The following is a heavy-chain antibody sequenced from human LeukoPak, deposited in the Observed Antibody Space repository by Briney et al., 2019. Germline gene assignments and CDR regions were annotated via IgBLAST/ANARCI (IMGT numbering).Heavy chain of an antibody. J-gene: IGHJ4*02. D-gene: IGHD3-22*01. CDR2: ISSSGGTI. CDR3: ARDSSGYRRFDF. V-gene: IGHV3-48*01. Sequence: GGSLRLSCGASGFTFKNHSMNWVRQAPGRGLEWVSFISSSGGTIYYADSVKGRFTISRDNVNNSLHLLMNSLRADDTAVYHCARDSSGYRRFDFWGQGTLVTVSS. CDR1: GFTFKNHS.